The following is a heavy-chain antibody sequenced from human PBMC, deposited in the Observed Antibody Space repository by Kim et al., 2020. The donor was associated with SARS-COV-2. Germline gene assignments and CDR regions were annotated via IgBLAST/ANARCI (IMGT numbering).Heavy chain of an antibody. CDR1: GGSISSSIYY. J-gene: IGHJ4*02. D-gene: IGHD3-22*01. V-gene: IGHV4-39*01. CDR3: ARHTADYDSSGYAIDY. CDR2: IYYSGRT. Sequence: SETLSLTCTVSGGSISSSIYYWGWIRQPPGKGLEWIGSIYYSGRTYYNPSLKSRVTISVDTSKNQFSLKLSSVTAADTAVYYCARHTADYDSSGYAIDYWGQGTLVTVSS.